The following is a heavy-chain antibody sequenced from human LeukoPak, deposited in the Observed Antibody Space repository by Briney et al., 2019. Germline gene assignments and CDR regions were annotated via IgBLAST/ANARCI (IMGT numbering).Heavy chain of an antibody. CDR2: IYHSGST. J-gene: IGHJ1*01. V-gene: IGHV4-38-2*01. Sequence: SETLPLTCAVSGYSISSGYYWGWIRQPPGKGLEWIGSIYHSGSTYYNPSLKSRVTTSVDTSKNQFSLKLSSVTAADTAVYYCARPTPPAIAAAGILHWGQGTLVTVSS. D-gene: IGHD6-13*01. CDR3: ARPTPPAIAAAGILH. CDR1: GYSISSGYY.